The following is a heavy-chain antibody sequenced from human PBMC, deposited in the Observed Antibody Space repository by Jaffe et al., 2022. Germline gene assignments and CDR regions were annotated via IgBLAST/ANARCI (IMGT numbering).Heavy chain of an antibody. CDR2: ISHSGTI. V-gene: IGHV4-30-2*01. J-gene: IGHJ5*02. CDR1: GDSVSSGAYS. Sequence: HLQLLESGSGLVKPSQTLSLTCAVSGDSVSSGAYSWSWIRQPPGNGLEWIGHISHSGTIRYNPSLKSRVTISGDKSKNQLSLRLTSVTAADTAVYYCARTERIHNFFDPWSQGILVTVSS. D-gene: IGHD2-15*01. CDR3: ARTERIHNFFDP.